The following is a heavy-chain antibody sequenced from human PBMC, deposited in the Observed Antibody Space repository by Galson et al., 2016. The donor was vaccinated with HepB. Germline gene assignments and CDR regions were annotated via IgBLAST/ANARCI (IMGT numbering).Heavy chain of an antibody. V-gene: IGHV3-74*01. D-gene: IGHD1-1*01. CDR2: INSDGSSS. J-gene: IGHJ4*02. CDR1: GFTFSGHW. CDR3: ARGRPGTFTVLGN. Sequence: SLRLSCAASGFTFSGHWMHWVRQAPGKGLIWVSRINSDGSSSSYADYVKGRFTISRDGAKNTLYLQLNSLRAEDTAIYYCARGRPGTFTVLGNWGQGTLVTVSS.